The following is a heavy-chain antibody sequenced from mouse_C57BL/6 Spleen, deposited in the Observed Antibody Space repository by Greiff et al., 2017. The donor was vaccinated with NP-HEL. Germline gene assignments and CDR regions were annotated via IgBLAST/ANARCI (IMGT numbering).Heavy chain of an antibody. J-gene: IGHJ3*01. CDR3: ARVYWDGAY. CDR2: ISYDGSN. CDR1: GYSITSGYY. V-gene: IGHV3-6*01. Sequence: EVKLQESGPGLVKPSQSLSLTCSVTGYSITSGYYWNWIRQFPGNKLEWMGYISYDGSNNYNPSLKNRISITRDTSKNQFFLKLNSVTTEDTATYYCARVYWDGAYWGQGTLVTVSA. D-gene: IGHD4-1*01.